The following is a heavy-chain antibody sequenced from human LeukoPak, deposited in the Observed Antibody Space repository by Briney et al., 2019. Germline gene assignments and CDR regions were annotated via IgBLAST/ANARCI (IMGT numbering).Heavy chain of an antibody. V-gene: IGHV3-11*04. CDR2: ISSSGSTI. CDR1: GFTFSDYY. D-gene: IGHD2-15*01. J-gene: IGHJ4*02. Sequence: PGGSLRLSCAASGFTFSDYYMSWIRQAPGKGLEWVSHISSSGSTIYYADSVKGRFTISRDNAKNSLYLQMNSLRAEDTAVYYCARERRTISSWYDYWGQGTLVTVSS. CDR3: ARERRTISSWYDY.